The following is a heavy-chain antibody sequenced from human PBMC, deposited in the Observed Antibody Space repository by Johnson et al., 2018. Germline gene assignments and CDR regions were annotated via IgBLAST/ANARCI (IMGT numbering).Heavy chain of an antibody. CDR3: TRDHYESSGYWGEHFDH. D-gene: IGHD3-22*01. CDR2: IYSSGST. J-gene: IGHJ1*01. V-gene: IGHV3-53*01. CDR1: GFAVSTNY. Sequence: VQLVQSGGGLIQPGGSLRLSCAASGFAVSTNYMSWVRQAPGKGLEWVSIIYSSGSTYYADSAKGRFTISRDNIENTLYLQKNSLRADDTAVYYCTRDHYESSGYWGEHFDHWGQGTLVTVSS.